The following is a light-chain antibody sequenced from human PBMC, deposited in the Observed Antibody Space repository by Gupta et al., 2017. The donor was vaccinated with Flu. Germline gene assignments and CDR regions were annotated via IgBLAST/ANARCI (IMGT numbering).Light chain of an antibody. V-gene: IGKV1-39*01. CDR3: QESHSTPWT. CDR1: ETITSY. J-gene: IGKJ1*01. Sequence: GDKVTITCRASETITSYLNWYQQKPGKAPKLLIFGASRLQSGVPSRFSGSGSGTDFTLTISDLQSEDFAIYYCQESHSTPWTFGQGTKVEVK. CDR2: GAS.